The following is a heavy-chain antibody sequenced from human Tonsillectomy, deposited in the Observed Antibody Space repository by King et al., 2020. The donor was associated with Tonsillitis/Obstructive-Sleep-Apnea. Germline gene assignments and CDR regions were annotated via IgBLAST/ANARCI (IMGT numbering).Heavy chain of an antibody. CDR2: FFSGGDT. J-gene: IGHJ3*02. D-gene: IGHD6-19*01. Sequence: VQLVESGGGLIQPGGSLRLSCAASGFIVSANCMTWVRQAPGKGLVWVSIFFSGGDTYCADSVKGRFTITRDHSKNTLYLQMNSLRAEDTAMCYCARGVGGWTRGDAFDIWGQGTVVTVSS. CDR3: ARGVGGWTRGDAFDI. V-gene: IGHV3-53*01. CDR1: GFIVSANC.